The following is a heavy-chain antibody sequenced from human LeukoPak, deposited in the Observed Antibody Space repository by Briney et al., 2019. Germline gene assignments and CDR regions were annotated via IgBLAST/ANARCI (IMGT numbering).Heavy chain of an antibody. CDR1: GGSISSYY. V-gene: IGHV4-59*08. Sequence: SETLSLTCNASGGSISSYYWSWIRQPPGKGLEWMGYIYYSGSTNYNPSLKSRVTISVATSKNQFSLKLSSVTAADTAVYYCARLPPNYDILTGYGPGYYGMDVWGQGATVTVSS. D-gene: IGHD3-9*01. CDR2: IYYSGST. CDR3: ARLPPNYDILTGYGPGYYGMDV. J-gene: IGHJ6*02.